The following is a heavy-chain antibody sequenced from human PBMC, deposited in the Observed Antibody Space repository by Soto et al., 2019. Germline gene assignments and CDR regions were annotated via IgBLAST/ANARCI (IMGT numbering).Heavy chain of an antibody. CDR2: ISSSSSTI. D-gene: IGHD3-22*01. V-gene: IGHV3-48*01. Sequence: GGSLRLSYAASGFTFSSYSMNWVRQAPGKGLEWVSYISSSSSTIYYADSVKGRFTISRDNAKNSLYLQMNSLRAEDTAVYYCARGAYYYDSSGLSYWGQGTLVTVSS. CDR1: GFTFSSYS. CDR3: ARGAYYYDSSGLSY. J-gene: IGHJ4*02.